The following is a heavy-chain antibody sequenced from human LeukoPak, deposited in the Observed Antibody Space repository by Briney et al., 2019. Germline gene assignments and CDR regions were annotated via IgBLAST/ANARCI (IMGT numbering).Heavy chain of an antibody. V-gene: IGHV1-69*01. CDR2: IVPVFGTV. CDR1: GGTFSNYG. D-gene: IGHD2-2*02. CDR3: ARWAGTCTIASCCTPLDY. Sequence: GSSVKVSCKAPGGTFSNYGFSWVRQAPEQGLEWMGGIVPVFGTVSYAQKFQDRVTITADDFTTTAYMELSSLRSEDTAVYYCARWAGTCTIASCCTPLDYWGQGTLVTVST. J-gene: IGHJ4*02.